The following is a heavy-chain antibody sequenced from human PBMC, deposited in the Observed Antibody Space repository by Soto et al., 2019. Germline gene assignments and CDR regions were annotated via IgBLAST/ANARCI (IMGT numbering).Heavy chain of an antibody. CDR3: ATYLVAVADSEDYYGTDV. CDR1: GDSVSSNSAA. Sequence: SQTRSLTCAISGDSVSSNSAASNWIRQCRLRGLEQRRRTYYRHKWQNDYAVSVKTRITINPDTSNTQFSLQLNSVTPEDNAVYYCATYLVAVADSEDYYGTDVWRQGSTVTVSS. D-gene: IGHD6-19*01. CDR2: TYYRHKWQN. V-gene: IGHV6-1*01. J-gene: IGHJ6*02.